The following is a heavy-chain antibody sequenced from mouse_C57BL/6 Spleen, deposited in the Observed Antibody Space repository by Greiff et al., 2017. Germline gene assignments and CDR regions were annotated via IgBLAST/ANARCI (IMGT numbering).Heavy chain of an antibody. J-gene: IGHJ2*01. V-gene: IGHV14-2*01. CDR3: ARSPYSNYVSY. CDR1: GFNIKDYY. Sequence: EVQLQQSGAELVKPGASVKLSCTASGFNIKDYYMHWVKQRTEQGLEWIGRIDPEDGETKYAPTFQGKATITADTASNTAYLQLSSLTSEDTAVYYCARSPYSNYVSYWGQGTTLTVSS. CDR2: IDPEDGET. D-gene: IGHD2-5*01.